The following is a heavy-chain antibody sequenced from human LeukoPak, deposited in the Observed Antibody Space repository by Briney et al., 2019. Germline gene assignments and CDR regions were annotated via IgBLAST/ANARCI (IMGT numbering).Heavy chain of an antibody. Sequence: SETLSLTCVVSGGSISSTSYYWGWIRQPPGKGLEWIGEINHSGSTNYNPSLKSRVTISVDTSKNQFSLKLSSVTAADTAVYYCARHRHMDVWGKGTTVTISS. CDR3: ARHRHMDV. CDR1: GGSISSTSYY. V-gene: IGHV4-39*01. CDR2: INHSGST. J-gene: IGHJ6*03.